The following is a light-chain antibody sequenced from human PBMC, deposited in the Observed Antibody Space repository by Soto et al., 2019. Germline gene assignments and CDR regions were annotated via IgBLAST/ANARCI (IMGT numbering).Light chain of an antibody. CDR1: QSVLHSPTNNNY. V-gene: IGKV4-1*01. CDR3: HQYYSIPRT. CDR2: WAS. Sequence: DIVMTQSPDSLAVSLGERATINCKSSQSVLHSPTNNNYLAWYQKKPGQPPKLLIYWASTRESGVPDRFSGSGSGTDFTLTINSVQAEDAAGYYCHQYYSIPRTFGQGTKVEIK. J-gene: IGKJ1*01.